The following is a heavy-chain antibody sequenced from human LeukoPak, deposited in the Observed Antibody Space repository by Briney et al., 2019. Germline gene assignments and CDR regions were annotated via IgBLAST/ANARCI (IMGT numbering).Heavy chain of an antibody. CDR2: INPNSGGT. J-gene: IGHJ5*02. Sequence: ASVKVSCKASGYTFTDYYIHWVRQAPGQGLEWMGWINPNSGGTNYAQRFQGRITMTRDTSISTAYMELSRLRSDDTAVYYCARVGATYSGDPWGQGTLVTVSS. V-gene: IGHV1-2*02. D-gene: IGHD1-26*01. CDR3: ARVGATYSGDP. CDR1: GYTFTDYY.